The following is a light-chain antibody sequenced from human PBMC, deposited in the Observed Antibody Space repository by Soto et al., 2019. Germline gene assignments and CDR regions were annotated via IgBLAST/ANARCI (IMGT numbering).Light chain of an antibody. CDR3: QQYGSCLT. CDR1: QSVRSSN. V-gene: IGKV3-20*01. J-gene: IGKJ5*01. CDR2: GAS. Sequence: EIVLTQSPGTLSLSPGERATHTCRASQSVRSSNLAWYQQKPGQAPRLLIYGASSRATGIPDRFSGSGSGTDFTLTISRLEPEDFAVYYCQQYGSCLTFGQGTRLEIK.